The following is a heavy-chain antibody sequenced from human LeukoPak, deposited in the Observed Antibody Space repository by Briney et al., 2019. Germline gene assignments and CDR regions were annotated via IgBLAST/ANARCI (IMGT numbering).Heavy chain of an antibody. Sequence: GGSLRLSCTASEFTVSNYYMSWVRQAPRKALEWVSVIYTGGSTYYADSVKGRFTISRDNSKNTLYLQMNSLRVEDTAVYYCARGGPGTTLDSWGQGTLVTVSS. CDR1: EFTVSNYY. CDR2: IYTGGST. J-gene: IGHJ4*02. D-gene: IGHD1-14*01. CDR3: ARGGPGTTLDS. V-gene: IGHV3-66*01.